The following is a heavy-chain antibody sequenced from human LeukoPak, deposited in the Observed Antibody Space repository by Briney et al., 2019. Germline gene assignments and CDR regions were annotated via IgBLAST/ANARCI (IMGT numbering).Heavy chain of an antibody. Sequence: GGSLRLSCAASGFTFSSYWMSWVRQAPGKGLEWVANIRHDGSEKYYVDSVKGRFTISRDNAKDSLYLQMNSLRVEDTAVYYCARGGSRQYNSWGQGTLVTVSS. V-gene: IGHV3-7*01. CDR1: GFTFSSYW. CDR2: IRHDGSEK. CDR3: ARGGSRQYNS. J-gene: IGHJ4*02. D-gene: IGHD5-18*01.